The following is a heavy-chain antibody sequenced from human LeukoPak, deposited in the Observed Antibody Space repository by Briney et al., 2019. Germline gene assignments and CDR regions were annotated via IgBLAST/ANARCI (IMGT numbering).Heavy chain of an antibody. Sequence: ASVKVSCKASGYTFTNYGISWVRQAPGQGLEWMGWISGYNGNTNYAQKLQGRVTMTTDTSTSTAYMALRSLTSDDTAVYYCARVSGVDTATRDYFDYWGQGTLVTVSS. CDR2: ISGYNGNT. J-gene: IGHJ4*02. CDR3: ARVSGVDTATRDYFDY. D-gene: IGHD5-18*01. CDR1: GYTFTNYG. V-gene: IGHV1-18*01.